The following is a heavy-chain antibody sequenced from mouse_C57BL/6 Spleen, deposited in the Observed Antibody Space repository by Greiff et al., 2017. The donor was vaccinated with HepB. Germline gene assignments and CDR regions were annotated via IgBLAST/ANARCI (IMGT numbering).Heavy chain of an antibody. Sequence: EVHLVESGGGLVQPKGSLKLSCAASGFSFNTYAMNWVRQAPGKGLEWVARIRSKSNNYATYYADSVKDRFTISRDDSESMLYLQMNNLKTEDTAMYYCVRQHYSNPFADWGQGTLVTVSA. CDR2: IRSKSNNYAT. D-gene: IGHD2-5*01. CDR1: GFSFNTYA. CDR3: VRQHYSNPFAD. J-gene: IGHJ3*01. V-gene: IGHV10-1*01.